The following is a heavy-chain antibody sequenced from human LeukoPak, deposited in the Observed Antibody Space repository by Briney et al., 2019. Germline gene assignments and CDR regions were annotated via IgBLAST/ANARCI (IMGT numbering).Heavy chain of an antibody. CDR3: ARGTLGSDIVVVPAAIGGLVGAYYYGMDV. J-gene: IGHJ6*02. CDR1: GYTFTSYG. D-gene: IGHD2-2*01. Sequence: ASVKVSCKASGYTFTSYGISWVRQAPGQGLEWMGWISAYNGNTNYAQKLQGRVTMTTDTSTSTAYMELRSLRSDDTAVYYCARGTLGSDIVVVPAAIGGLVGAYYYGMDVWGQGTTVTVSS. CDR2: ISAYNGNT. V-gene: IGHV1-18*01.